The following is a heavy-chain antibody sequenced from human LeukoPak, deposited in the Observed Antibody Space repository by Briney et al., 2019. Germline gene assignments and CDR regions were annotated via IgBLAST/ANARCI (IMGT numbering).Heavy chain of an antibody. CDR2: ISGSGGTT. D-gene: IGHD3-3*01. V-gene: IGHV3-23*01. CDR1: GFIFGGYV. CDR3: AKDPSDFWSGYRMPLYYFDY. J-gene: IGHJ4*02. Sequence: GGSLRLSCAASGFIFGGYVMSWVRQAPGKGLEWVSAISGSGGTTYYADSVKGRFTISRDNSKNTLYLQMNSLRAEDRAVYYCAKDPSDFWSGYRMPLYYFDYWGQGTLVTVSS.